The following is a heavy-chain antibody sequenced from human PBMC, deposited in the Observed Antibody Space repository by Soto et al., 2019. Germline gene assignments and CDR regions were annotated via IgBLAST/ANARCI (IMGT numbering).Heavy chain of an antibody. V-gene: IGHV1-18*01. D-gene: IGHD1-1*01. CDR1: GYAFTTYG. CDR2: ISAHNGNT. J-gene: IGHJ4*02. CDR3: ARGRYGDY. Sequence: QVHLVQSGAEVKKPGASVKVSCKGSGYAFTTYGITWVRQAPGQGLEWMGWISAHNGNTNYAQKLQGRVTVTRDTSTSTAYMELRSMRADDAAVYYCARGRYGDYWGQGALVTVSS.